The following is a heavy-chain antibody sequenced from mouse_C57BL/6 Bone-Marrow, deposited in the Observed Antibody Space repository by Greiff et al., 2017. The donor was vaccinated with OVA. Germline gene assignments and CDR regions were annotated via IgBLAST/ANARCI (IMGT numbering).Heavy chain of an antibody. CDR2: ISDGGSYT. J-gene: IGHJ3*01. CDR3: ARETDFPFAY. CDR1: GFTFSSYA. V-gene: IGHV5-4*01. Sequence: EVKLVESGGGLVKPGGSLKLSCAASGFTFSSYAMSWVRQTPEKRLEWVATISDGGSYTYYPDNVKGRFTISRDNAKNNLYLQMSHLKSEDTAMYYCARETDFPFAYWGQGTLVTVSA.